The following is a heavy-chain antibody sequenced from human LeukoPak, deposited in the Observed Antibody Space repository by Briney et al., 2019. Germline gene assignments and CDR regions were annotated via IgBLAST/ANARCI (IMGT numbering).Heavy chain of an antibody. V-gene: IGHV3-48*03. CDR3: ARYRPRTTKGGGFDY. Sequence: PAAPLLLSSAASRFTFSDLTSNRVRPAQAKGPTRVSDITHRASTPYYPDSVKGPFTISRDNAKNSLYLQMNSLRVEDTAVYYCARYRPRTTKGGGFDYWGQGTLVTVSS. CDR2: ITHRASTP. J-gene: IGHJ4*02. D-gene: IGHD2-15*01. CDR1: RFTFSDLT.